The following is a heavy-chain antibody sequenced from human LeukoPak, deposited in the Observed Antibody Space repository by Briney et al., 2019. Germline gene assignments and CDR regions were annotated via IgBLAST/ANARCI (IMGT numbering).Heavy chain of an antibody. J-gene: IGHJ3*02. Sequence: SETLSLTCTVSGGSISSSSYYWGWIRQPPGKGLEWIGEINHSGSTNYNPSLKSRVTISVDTSKNQFSLKLRSVTAADTAVYYCARPIVVVPLRAFDIWGQGTMVTVSS. CDR1: GGSISSSSYY. D-gene: IGHD2-21*01. CDR2: INHSGST. V-gene: IGHV4-39*07. CDR3: ARPIVVVPLRAFDI.